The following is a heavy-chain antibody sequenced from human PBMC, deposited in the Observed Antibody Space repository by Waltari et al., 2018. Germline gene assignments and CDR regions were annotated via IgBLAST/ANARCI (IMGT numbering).Heavy chain of an antibody. D-gene: IGHD3-22*01. Sequence: EVHLVESGGGLVQPGGSLRLSCAASGFTFSAHSMAWVGQAPGKGLGWVGRSRNKANSDTTEYAASVKGRFSISRDDSQNSVYLQMNSLKTEDTAIYYCTKTDSSGYPCDWSQGTLVTVAS. J-gene: IGHJ4*02. V-gene: IGHV3-72*01. CDR1: GFTFSAHS. CDR3: TKTDSSGYPCD. CDR2: SRNKANSDTT.